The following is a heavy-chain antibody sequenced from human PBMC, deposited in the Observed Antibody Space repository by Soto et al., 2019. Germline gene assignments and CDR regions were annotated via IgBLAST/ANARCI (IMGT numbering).Heavy chain of an antibody. D-gene: IGHD4-17*01. CDR2: IHPGDSDT. J-gene: IGHJ6*02. Sequence: LGESLKISCVGSGFSFSRYTVGWVRQVPGKGLEWMGVIHPGDSDTRYSPSFQGQGTISADKSISTAYLQWSSLKASDTAMYYCTLSYGDSYYYYYGMDVWGQGTTVTVSS. CDR3: TLSYGDSYYYYYGMDV. V-gene: IGHV5-51*01. CDR1: GFSFSRYT.